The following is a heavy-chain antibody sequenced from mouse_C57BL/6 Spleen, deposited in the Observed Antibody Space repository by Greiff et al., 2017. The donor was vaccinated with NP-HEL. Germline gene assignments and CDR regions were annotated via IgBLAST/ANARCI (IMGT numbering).Heavy chain of an antibody. CDR3: ARGGDRGWFAY. D-gene: IGHD3-3*01. Sequence: VQLQQSGAELVKPGASVKLSCKASGYTFTSYWMHWVKQRPGQGLEWIGMIHPNSGSTNYNEKFKSKATLTVDKSSSTAYMQLSSLTSEDSAVYYCARGGDRGWFAYWGQGTLVTVSA. J-gene: IGHJ3*01. CDR2: IHPNSGST. V-gene: IGHV1-64*01. CDR1: GYTFTSYW.